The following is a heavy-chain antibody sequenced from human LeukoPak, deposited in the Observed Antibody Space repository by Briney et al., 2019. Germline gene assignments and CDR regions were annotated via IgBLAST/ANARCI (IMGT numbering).Heavy chain of an antibody. D-gene: IGHD6-19*01. J-gene: IGHJ4*02. V-gene: IGHV3-30*03. Sequence: GRSLRLSCAASGFTFSTYAMHWVRQAPGKGLEWVAVTSYDGSNSYYADSVKGRFTISRDNAKNSLYLQMNSLRAEDTAVYYCARDRSGVAVAGTSFDYWGQGTLVTVSS. CDR1: GFTFSTYA. CDR3: ARDRSGVAVAGTSFDY. CDR2: TSYDGSNS.